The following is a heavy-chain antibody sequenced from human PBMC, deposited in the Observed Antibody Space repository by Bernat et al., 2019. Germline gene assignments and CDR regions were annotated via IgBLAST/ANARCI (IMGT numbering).Heavy chain of an antibody. CDR2: IYYSGST. CDR3: ARGGYSGYDLIYYYYGMDV. Sequence: QVQLQESGPGLVKPSETLSLTCTVSGGSISSYYWSWIRQPPGKGLEWIGYIYYSGSTNYNPSLKSRVTISVDTSKNQFSLKLSSVTAADTAVYYCARGGYSGYDLIYYYYGMDVWGQGTTVTVSS. D-gene: IGHD5-12*01. V-gene: IGHV4-59*01. J-gene: IGHJ6*02. CDR1: GGSISSYY.